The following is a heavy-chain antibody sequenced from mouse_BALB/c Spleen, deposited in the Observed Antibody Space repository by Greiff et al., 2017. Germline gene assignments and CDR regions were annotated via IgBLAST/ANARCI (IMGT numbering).Heavy chain of an antibody. CDR1: GFTFSSYT. CDR3: ARSYYDYDEGDYYAMDY. D-gene: IGHD2-4*01. CDR2: ISNGGGST. J-gene: IGHJ4*01. Sequence: DVKLVESGGGLVQPGGSLKLSCAASGFTFSSYTMSWVRQTPEKRLEWVAYISNGGGSTYYPDTVKGRFTISRDNPKNTLFLQMTSLRSEDTAMYYCARSYYDYDEGDYYAMDYWGQGTSVTVSS. V-gene: IGHV5-12-2*01.